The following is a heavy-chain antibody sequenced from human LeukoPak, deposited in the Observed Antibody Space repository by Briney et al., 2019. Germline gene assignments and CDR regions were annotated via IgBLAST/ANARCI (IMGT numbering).Heavy chain of an antibody. CDR1: GYTFFNYG. J-gene: IGHJ4*02. Sequence: ASVKVSCKASGYTFFNYGISWVRQAPGQGLEWMGWISAYNGDTKYAQKLRGRVTMTTDTSTRTAYMERRSLRSDDTAVYFCARAGYYDSSGYYHFDYWGQGTLVTVSS. V-gene: IGHV1-18*01. CDR3: ARAGYYDSSGYYHFDY. CDR2: ISAYNGDT. D-gene: IGHD3-22*01.